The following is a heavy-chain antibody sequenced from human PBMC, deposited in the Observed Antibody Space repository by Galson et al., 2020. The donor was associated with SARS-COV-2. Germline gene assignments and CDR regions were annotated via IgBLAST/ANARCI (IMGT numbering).Heavy chain of an antibody. CDR1: GFTFTNYA. CDR2: ISHDERIE. Sequence: QLGESLKISCAASGFTFTNYAIHWVRQAPGKRLEWVAVISHDERIEVYADSVKGRFTISRDNSENMLFLQMDSLRADDTAVYYCARDVSGGASDIWGQGTMVTVSS. D-gene: IGHD1-26*01. V-gene: IGHV3-30*04. CDR3: ARDVSGGASDI. J-gene: IGHJ3*02.